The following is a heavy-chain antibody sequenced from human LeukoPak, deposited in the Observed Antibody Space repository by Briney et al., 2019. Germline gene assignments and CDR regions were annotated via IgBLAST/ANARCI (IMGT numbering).Heavy chain of an antibody. V-gene: IGHV4-30-4*08. CDR1: GGSISSGDYY. J-gene: IGHJ6*03. Sequence: SQTLSLTCTVSGGSISSGDYYWSWIRQPPGKGLEWIGYIYYSGSTYYNPSLKSRVTISVDTSKNQFSLKLSSVTAADTAVYYCARVEGVWQQLVFRYYYYMDVWGKGTTVTVSS. CDR2: IYYSGST. D-gene: IGHD6-13*01. CDR3: ARVEGVWQQLVFRYYYYMDV.